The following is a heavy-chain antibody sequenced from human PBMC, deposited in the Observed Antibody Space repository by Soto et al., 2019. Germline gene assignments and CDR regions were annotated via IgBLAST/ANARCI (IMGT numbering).Heavy chain of an antibody. CDR2: ITGSGGST. Sequence: GGSLRLSCAASGFTFSSCAMSWVRQAPGKGLEWVSAITGSGGSTYYADSVKGRFTISRDNSKNILYLQMNSLRTEDTALYYCAKGDRNSGFAPWGQGTLVTVSS. V-gene: IGHV3-23*01. J-gene: IGHJ5*02. D-gene: IGHD1-1*01. CDR1: GFTFSSCA. CDR3: AKGDRNSGFAP.